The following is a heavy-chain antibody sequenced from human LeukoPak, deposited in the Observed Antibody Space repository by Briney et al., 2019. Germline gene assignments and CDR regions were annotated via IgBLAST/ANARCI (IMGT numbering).Heavy chain of an antibody. J-gene: IGHJ3*01. Sequence: PGESLKISCEASGFNFNNYWVGWVRQMPGKGLEWMGIIYPGDYDTRYSPSFQGHVTISVDKSISTAYLQWRSLRASDTAMYFCAGHSFDTVDAFDVWGQGTIATVSA. V-gene: IGHV5-51*01. CDR3: AGHSFDTVDAFDV. D-gene: IGHD2-2*02. CDR2: IYPGDYDT. CDR1: GFNFNNYW.